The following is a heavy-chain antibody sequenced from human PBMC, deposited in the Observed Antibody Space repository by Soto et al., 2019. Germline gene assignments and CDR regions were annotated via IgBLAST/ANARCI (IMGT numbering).Heavy chain of an antibody. J-gene: IGHJ3*02. CDR2: VPPYKADT. CDR3: ATDGPSNSGNLYAFDI. CDR1: GYTLTNYG. Sequence: QAQLVQSGAEVKKSGASVRVSCKASGYTLTNYGVTWVRQAPGQGLEWLGRVPPYKADTNSAQNLQGRVTMATDTSTNTAYLELRSLRSDDTAVYFCATDGPSNSGNLYAFDIWGKGTMVTVSA. D-gene: IGHD5-12*01. V-gene: IGHV1-18*04.